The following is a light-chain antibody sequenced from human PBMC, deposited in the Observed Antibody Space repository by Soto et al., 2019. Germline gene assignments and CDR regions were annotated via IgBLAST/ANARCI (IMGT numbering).Light chain of an antibody. J-gene: IGKJ5*01. Sequence: DIQMTQSPSTLSASVGDRVTITCRASQSIGRWLAWFQQRPGKAPKLLMYDASSLEGGVPSRFSGSGSGTEFTLTISSLQPDDFATYYCQQYNSYGFGQGTRLEI. V-gene: IGKV1-5*01. CDR2: DAS. CDR3: QQYNSYG. CDR1: QSIGRW.